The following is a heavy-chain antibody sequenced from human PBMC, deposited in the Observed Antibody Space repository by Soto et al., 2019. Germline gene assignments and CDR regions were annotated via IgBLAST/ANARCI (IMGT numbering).Heavy chain of an antibody. D-gene: IGHD1-26*01. J-gene: IGHJ4*02. CDR3: ARVVGDPLYYSDY. V-gene: IGHV4-59*08. Sequence: QVQLQESGPGLVRPSETLSLTCTVSSDSISSYYWIWIRQSPVKGLAWIGYTNYSGNPNDNPSLKSRVTITGDTSNNQFSQRLSSVTAADTAVYYCARVVGDPLYYSDYWGQGTLVTVSS. CDR2: TNYSGNP. CDR1: SDSISSYY.